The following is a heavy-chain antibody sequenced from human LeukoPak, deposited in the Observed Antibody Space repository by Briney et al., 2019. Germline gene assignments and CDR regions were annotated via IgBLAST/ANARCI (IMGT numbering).Heavy chain of an antibody. V-gene: IGHV3-23*01. CDR1: GFTFNTYD. CDR3: ADPPFDP. CDR2: ISVTGKES. J-gene: IGHJ5*02. Sequence: GGSLRLSCAASGFTFNTYDMSWVRQTPGKGLEWVSTISVTGKESYYADSVKGRFSISRDNSKNTLYLQMNSLRVEDTALYYCADPPFDPWGQGTLVTVSS.